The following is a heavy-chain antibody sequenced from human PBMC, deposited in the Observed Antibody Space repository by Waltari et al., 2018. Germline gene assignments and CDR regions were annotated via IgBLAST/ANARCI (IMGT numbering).Heavy chain of an antibody. CDR1: GFTFSSYA. V-gene: IGHV3-23*01. CDR3: AKVMGANYYGMDV. D-gene: IGHD1-26*01. J-gene: IGHJ6*02. Sequence: EVQLLESGGGLVQPGGSLRLSCAASGFTFSSYAMSWVRQAPGQGLEWVSAISGSGGSTYYADSVKGRFTISRDNSKNTLYLQMNSLRAEDTAVYYCAKVMGANYYGMDVWGQGTTVTVSS. CDR2: ISGSGGST.